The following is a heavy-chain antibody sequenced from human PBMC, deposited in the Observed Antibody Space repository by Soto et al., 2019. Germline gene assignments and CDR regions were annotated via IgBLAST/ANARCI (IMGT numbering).Heavy chain of an antibody. CDR3: ARGRSSSSPYYFEY. D-gene: IGHD6-6*01. V-gene: IGHV1-69*06. CDR2: IIPIFGTA. CDR1: GGTFSSYA. J-gene: IGHJ4*02. Sequence: QVQLVQSGAEVKKPGSSVKVSCKASGGTFSSYAISWVRQAPGQGLEWMGGIIPIFGTANYAQKFQGRVTITADKYTSAAYLELSSMRSEDTAVYYCARGRSSSSPYYFEYWGQGTLVTVSS.